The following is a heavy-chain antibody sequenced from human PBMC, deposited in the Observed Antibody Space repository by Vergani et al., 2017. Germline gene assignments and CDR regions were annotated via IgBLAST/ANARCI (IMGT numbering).Heavy chain of an antibody. CDR1: GFSFSDYA. D-gene: IGHD2-2*01. Sequence: EVQLLESGGGLVQPGGSLRLSCAASGFSFSDYAMSWVRQAPGKGLEWVAAISGSGSTTYYADSVKGRFTVSRDNSKNTLFLQMNSLRAEDTADYYCAKKGFCVTSSCYTTPMDTLQYWGQGALVTVSS. V-gene: IGHV3-23*01. CDR3: AKKGFCVTSSCYTTPMDTLQY. CDR2: ISGSGSTT. J-gene: IGHJ4*02.